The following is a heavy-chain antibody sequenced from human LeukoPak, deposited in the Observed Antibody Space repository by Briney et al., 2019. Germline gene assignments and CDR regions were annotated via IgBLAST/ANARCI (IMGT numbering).Heavy chain of an antibody. V-gene: IGHV3-33*08. CDR1: GFTFNNYN. Sequence: PGGSPRLSCAASGFTFNNYNMNWVRQAPGKGLEWVAVIWYDGSNKYYADSVKGRFTISRDNSKNTLYLQMNSLRAEDTAVYYCARVLLPLYGMDVWGQGTTVTVSS. CDR2: IWYDGSNK. CDR3: ARVLLPLYGMDV. D-gene: IGHD3-22*01. J-gene: IGHJ6*02.